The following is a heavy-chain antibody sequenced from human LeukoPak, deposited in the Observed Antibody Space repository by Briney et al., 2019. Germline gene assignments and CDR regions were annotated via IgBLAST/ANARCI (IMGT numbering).Heavy chain of an antibody. CDR2: IYTSGST. D-gene: IGHD3-10*01. J-gene: IGHJ5*02. Sequence: SETLSLTCTVSGGSISSGSNYWSWIRQPAGKGLEWIGRIYTSGSTNYKSSLKSRATISVDTSKNQFSLELSSVTAADTAVYYCARERLAMVREVIPKEAWGWFDPWGQGTLVTVSS. CDR1: GGSISSGSNY. V-gene: IGHV4-61*02. CDR3: ARERLAMVREVIPKEAWGWFDP.